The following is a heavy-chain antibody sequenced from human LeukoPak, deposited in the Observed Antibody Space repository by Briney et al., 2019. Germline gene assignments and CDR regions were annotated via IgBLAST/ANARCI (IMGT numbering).Heavy chain of an antibody. CDR1: RGTFSSYA. J-gene: IGHJ4*02. CDR3: ARGPRRVSTYLFDY. V-gene: IGHV1-69*04. Sequence: SVKVSCKASRGTFSSYAISWVRQAPGQGLEWMGRIIPILGIANYAQKFQGRVTITADKSTSTAYMELSGLRSEDTAVYYCARGPRRVSTYLFDYWGQGTLVTVSS. D-gene: IGHD6-13*01. CDR2: IIPILGIA.